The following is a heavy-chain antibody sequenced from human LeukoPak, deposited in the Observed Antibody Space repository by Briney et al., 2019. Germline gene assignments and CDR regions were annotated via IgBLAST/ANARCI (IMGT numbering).Heavy chain of an antibody. J-gene: IGHJ4*02. Sequence: SETLSLTCTVSGGSISSYYWSWIRQPPGKGLEWIGYIYYSGSTNYNPSLKSRVTISVDTSKNQFSLKLSSVTAADTAMYYCARGLSSSSGFGYWGQGTLVTVSS. CDR1: GGSISSYY. CDR2: IYYSGST. V-gene: IGHV4-59*01. D-gene: IGHD6-6*01. CDR3: ARGLSSSSGFGY.